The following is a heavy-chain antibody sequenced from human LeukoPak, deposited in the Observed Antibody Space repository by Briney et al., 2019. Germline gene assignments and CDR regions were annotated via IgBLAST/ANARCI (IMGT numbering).Heavy chain of an antibody. V-gene: IGHV1-8*02. CDR3: ARSPDSSSWYVDYYYGMDV. CDR1: GYTFTSYG. Sequence: PWASVKVSCKASGYTFTSYGINWVRQATGQGLEWMGWMNPNSGNTGYAQKFQGRVTMTRNTSISTAYMELSSLRSEDTAVYYCARSPDSSSWYVDYYYGMDVWGQGTTVTVSS. J-gene: IGHJ6*02. CDR2: MNPNSGNT. D-gene: IGHD6-13*01.